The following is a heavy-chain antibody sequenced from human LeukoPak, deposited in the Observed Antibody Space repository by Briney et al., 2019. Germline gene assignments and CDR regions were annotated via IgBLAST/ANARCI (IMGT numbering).Heavy chain of an antibody. CDR2: ISGSGGST. D-gene: IGHD3-9*01. V-gene: IGHV3-23*01. J-gene: IGHJ4*02. CDR1: GFTFSSYA. Sequence: GGSLRLSCAASGFTFSSYAMSWVRQAPGKGLEWVSAISGSGGSTYYADSVKGRFTISRDNSKNTLYLQMNSLRAEDTAVYYCARREYYDILTGVGGNWGQGTLVTVSS. CDR3: ARREYYDILTGVGGN.